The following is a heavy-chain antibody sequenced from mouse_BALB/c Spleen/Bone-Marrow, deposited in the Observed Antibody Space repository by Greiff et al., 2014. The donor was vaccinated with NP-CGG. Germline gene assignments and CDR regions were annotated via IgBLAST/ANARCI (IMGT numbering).Heavy chain of an antibody. V-gene: IGHV1-14*01. CDR1: GYTFTSYV. D-gene: IGHD2-10*02. CDR2: INPYNDGT. J-gene: IGHJ4*01. Sequence: EVQLQESGPELVKPGASVKMSCKASGYTFTSYVMHWVKQKPGQGLEWIGYINPYNDGTKYNEKFKGKATLTSDKSPSTAYMELSSLTSEDSAVYYCARKVWYYAMDYWGQGTSVTASS. CDR3: ARKVWYYAMDY.